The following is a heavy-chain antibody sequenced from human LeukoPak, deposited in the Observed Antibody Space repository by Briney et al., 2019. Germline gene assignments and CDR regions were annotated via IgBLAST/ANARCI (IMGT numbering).Heavy chain of an antibody. D-gene: IGHD6-19*01. V-gene: IGHV1-69*06. Sequence: GASVKVSCKASGGTFSSYAISWVRQAPGQGLEWMGEIIPIFGTANYAQKFQGRVTITADKSTSTAYMELSSLRSEDTAVYYCARRAVAGSYSWFDPWGQGTLVTVSS. CDR3: ARRAVAGSYSWFDP. J-gene: IGHJ5*02. CDR2: IIPIFGTA. CDR1: GGTFSSYA.